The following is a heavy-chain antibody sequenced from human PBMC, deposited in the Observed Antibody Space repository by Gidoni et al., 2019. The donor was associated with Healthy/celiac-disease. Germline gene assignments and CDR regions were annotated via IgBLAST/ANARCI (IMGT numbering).Heavy chain of an antibody. CDR1: GFTFSSYA. V-gene: IGHV3-23*01. CDR3: AKEETYYYGMDV. J-gene: IGHJ6*02. Sequence: EVQLLESGGGLVQTGGSLRLSCAAAGFTFSSYAMSWVRQAPGKGLEWVSAISGSGGSTYYADSVKGRFTISRDNSKNTLYLQMNSLRAEDTAVYYCAKEETYYYGMDVWGQGTTVTVSS. CDR2: ISGSGGST.